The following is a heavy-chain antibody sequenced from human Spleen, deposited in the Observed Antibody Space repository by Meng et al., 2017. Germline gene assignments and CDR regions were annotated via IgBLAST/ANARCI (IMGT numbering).Heavy chain of an antibody. CDR2: INPNGGAT. V-gene: IGHV1-2*06. CDR1: GNSCTGHK. D-gene: IGHD2-21*01. CDR3: AGDYGDCFEFDP. Sequence: HEQWAQPGAEMKKPGPSVNFSGTACGNSCTGHKGHWVRQPPGKGLEWMGRINPNGGATNYPQKFRGRTTMSRTTYISTVYMELSRLRSVATAVYYCAGDYGDCFEFDPWGQGTLVTVSS. J-gene: IGHJ5*02.